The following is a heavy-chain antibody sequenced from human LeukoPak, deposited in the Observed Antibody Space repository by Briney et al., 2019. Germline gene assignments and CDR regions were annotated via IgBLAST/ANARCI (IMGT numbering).Heavy chain of an antibody. J-gene: IGHJ4*02. Sequence: GGSLRLSCAASGFTFSNYAMSWVRQAPGTGLEWVSGISSSGDSTYYADSAKGRFTISRDNSKNTLYLQMNSLRAEDTAVYYCARDSRNPGTNGDYWGQGTLVTVSS. D-gene: IGHD1-1*01. CDR2: ISSSGDST. CDR1: GFTFSNYA. CDR3: ARDSRNPGTNGDY. V-gene: IGHV3-23*01.